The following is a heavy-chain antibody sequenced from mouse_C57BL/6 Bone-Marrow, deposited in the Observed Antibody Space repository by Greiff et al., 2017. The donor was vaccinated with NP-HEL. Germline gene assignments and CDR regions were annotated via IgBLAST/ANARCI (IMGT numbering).Heavy chain of an antibody. J-gene: IGHJ3*01. D-gene: IGHD2-1*01. V-gene: IGHV5-4*01. Sequence: DVMLVESGGGLVKPGGSLKLSCAASGFTFSSYAMSWVRQTPEKRLEWVATISDGGSYTYYPDNVKGRFTISRDNAKNNLYLQMSHLKSEDTAMYYCARERGNYYGGQGTLVTVSA. CDR1: GFTFSSYA. CDR2: ISDGGSYT. CDR3: ARERGNYY.